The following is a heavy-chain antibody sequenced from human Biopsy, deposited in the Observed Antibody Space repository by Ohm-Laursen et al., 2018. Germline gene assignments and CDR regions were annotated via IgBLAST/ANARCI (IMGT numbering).Heavy chain of an antibody. CDR3: ARDLPSSYYYAMDV. J-gene: IGHJ6*02. CDR2: TYKGGNT. CDR1: GASITSYY. V-gene: IGHV4-4*07. Sequence: SQTLSLTCSVSGASITSYYWSRIRQPAGKGLEWIGHTYKGGNTNHNPSLKSRVSMSVDTSKNQLSLTLRSVTAADTAVYYCARDLPSSYYYAMDVWGQGTTVTVSS.